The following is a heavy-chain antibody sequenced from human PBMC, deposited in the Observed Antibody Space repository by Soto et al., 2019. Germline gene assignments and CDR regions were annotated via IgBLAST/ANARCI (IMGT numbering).Heavy chain of an antibody. Sequence: QVQLVQSGAEVKKPGSSVKVSCKASGGTFSSYAISWVRQAPGQGLEWMGGIIPIFGTENYAQKFQGRVTITADESTSTAYMELSSLRSEDTAVYYCARGECSGGSCQYYFDYWGQGTLVTVSS. CDR2: IIPIFGTE. V-gene: IGHV1-69*01. CDR1: GGTFSSYA. D-gene: IGHD2-15*01. J-gene: IGHJ4*02. CDR3: ARGECSGGSCQYYFDY.